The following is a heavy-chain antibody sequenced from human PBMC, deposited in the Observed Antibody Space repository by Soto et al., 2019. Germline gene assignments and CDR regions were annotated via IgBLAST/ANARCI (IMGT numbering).Heavy chain of an antibody. D-gene: IGHD6-13*01. V-gene: IGHV4-39*01. CDR1: GGSISSSSYY. CDR3: ARVYSSSSYYYGMDV. J-gene: IGHJ6*02. CDR2: IYYSGST. Sequence: PSETLSLTCTVSGGSISSSSYYWGWIRQPPGKGLEWIGSIYYSGSTYYNPSLKSRVTISVDTSKNQFSLKLSSVTAADTAVYYCARVYSSSSYYYGMDVWGQGTKVTVSS.